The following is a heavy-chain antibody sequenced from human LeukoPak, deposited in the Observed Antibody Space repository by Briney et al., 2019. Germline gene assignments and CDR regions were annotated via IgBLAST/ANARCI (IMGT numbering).Heavy chain of an antibody. D-gene: IGHD6-19*01. CDR1: GYTFTNYG. Sequence: ASVKASCRASGYTFTNYGISWVRQAPGQGLECMGWISAYNGNTDYAQKLQGRVTMTTDTSTSTAYMELRSLRSDDTAVYYCARDVNAVAGTTYFDYWGQGTLVTVSS. J-gene: IGHJ4*02. CDR2: ISAYNGNT. CDR3: ARDVNAVAGTTYFDY. V-gene: IGHV1-18*01.